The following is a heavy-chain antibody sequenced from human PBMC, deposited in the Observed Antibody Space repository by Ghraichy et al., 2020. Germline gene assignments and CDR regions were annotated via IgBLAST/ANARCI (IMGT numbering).Heavy chain of an antibody. CDR2: FDPEDGET. Sequence: ASVKVSCKVSGYTLTELSMHWVRQAPGKGLEWMGGFDPEDGETIYAQKFQGRVTMTEDTSTDTAYMELSSLRSEDTAVYYCATEGYSSGWYKVDYYGMDVWGQGTTVTVSS. J-gene: IGHJ6*02. CDR3: ATEGYSSGWYKVDYYGMDV. V-gene: IGHV1-24*01. CDR1: GYTLTELS. D-gene: IGHD6-19*01.